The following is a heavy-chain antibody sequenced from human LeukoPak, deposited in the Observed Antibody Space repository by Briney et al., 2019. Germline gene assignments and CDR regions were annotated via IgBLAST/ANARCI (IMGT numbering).Heavy chain of an antibody. Sequence: PSETLSLTCTVSGYSISSGYYWGWIRQPPGKGLEWIGSIYHSGSTYYNPSLKSRVTISVDTSKNQFSLKLSSVTAADTAVYYCARDGGDYYWGQGTLVTVSS. CDR1: GYSISSGYY. CDR3: ARDGGDYY. CDR2: IYHSGST. J-gene: IGHJ4*02. D-gene: IGHD4-17*01. V-gene: IGHV4-38-2*02.